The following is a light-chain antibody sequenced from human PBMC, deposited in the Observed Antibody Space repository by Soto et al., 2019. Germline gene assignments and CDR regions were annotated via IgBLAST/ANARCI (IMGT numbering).Light chain of an antibody. CDR1: SSNIGNNY. V-gene: IGLV1-51*01. Sequence: QSVLTQPPSVSAAPGQKVTISCSGSSSNIGNNYVSWYQQLPGTAPKLLIYDNYKRPPGIRDRFSGSKSGTSATLGITGLQTGDEADYYCGTWASSLSVVLFGGGTKLTVL. CDR3: GTWASSLSVVL. CDR2: DNY. J-gene: IGLJ2*01.